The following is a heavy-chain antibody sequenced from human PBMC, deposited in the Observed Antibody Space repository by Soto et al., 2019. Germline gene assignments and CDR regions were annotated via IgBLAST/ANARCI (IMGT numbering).Heavy chain of an antibody. CDR2: IIPILGIA. CDR1: GGTFSIYT. D-gene: IGHD5-18*01. CDR3: ARRGYSYGPNWFDP. Sequence: QVQLVQSEAEVKKPGSSVKVSCKASGGTFSIYTISWVRQAPGQGLEWMGRIIPILGIANCAQKFQGRVTITADKSTSTAYMELSSLRSEDTAVYYCARRGYSYGPNWFDPWGQGTLVTVSS. J-gene: IGHJ5*02. V-gene: IGHV1-69*02.